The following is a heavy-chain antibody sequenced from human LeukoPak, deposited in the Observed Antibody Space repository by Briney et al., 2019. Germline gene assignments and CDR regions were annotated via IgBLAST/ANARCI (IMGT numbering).Heavy chain of an antibody. Sequence: SETLSLTCAVYGGSFSGYYWSWIRQPPGKGLEWIGEINHSGSTNYNPSLKSRVTISVDTSKNQFSLKLSSVTAADTAVYYCARVKGKWFGESFNNWFDPWGQGTLVTVSS. J-gene: IGHJ5*02. D-gene: IGHD3-10*01. CDR3: ARVKGKWFGESFNNWFDP. V-gene: IGHV4-34*01. CDR1: GGSFSGYY. CDR2: INHSGST.